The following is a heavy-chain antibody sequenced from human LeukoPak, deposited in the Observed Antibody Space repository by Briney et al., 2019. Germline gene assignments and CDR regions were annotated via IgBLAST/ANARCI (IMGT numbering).Heavy chain of an antibody. D-gene: IGHD5-24*01. CDR2: IYYSGST. Sequence: SQTLSLTCTVSGGSISSGGYYWSWHRQHPGRGLEWIGYIYYSGSTYYNPSLESRVTISVDTSKNQFSLKLSSVTAADTAVYYCARVPDGYNLYFDYWGQGTLVTVS. CDR1: GGSISSGGYY. CDR3: ARVPDGYNLYFDY. V-gene: IGHV4-31*03. J-gene: IGHJ4*02.